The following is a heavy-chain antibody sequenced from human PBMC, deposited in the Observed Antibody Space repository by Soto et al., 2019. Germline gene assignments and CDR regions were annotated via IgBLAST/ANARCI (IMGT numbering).Heavy chain of an antibody. J-gene: IGHJ6*02. CDR1: GYTFTSYG. Sequence: ASVKVSCKASGYTFTSYGISWVRQAPGQGLEWMGWISAYNGNTNYAQKLQGRVTMTTDTSTSTAYMELGSLRSDDTAVYYCARGALGTDYYYYGMDAWGQGTTVTVSS. CDR2: ISAYNGNT. V-gene: IGHV1-18*01. CDR3: ARGALGTDYYYYGMDA.